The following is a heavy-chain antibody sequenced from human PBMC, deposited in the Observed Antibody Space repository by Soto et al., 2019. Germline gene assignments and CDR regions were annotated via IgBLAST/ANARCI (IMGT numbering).Heavy chain of an antibody. Sequence: GGSLRLSCAASGFSLSPYWMHWVRQAPGRGLEWVSRLSSDGLGAAYADSVTGRFFISRDIARNTLFLQMNSLRADDTAVYYCARDLGGPDYWGRGTSVTVSS. CDR3: ARDLGGPDY. J-gene: IGHJ4*02. CDR1: GFSLSPYW. V-gene: IGHV3-74*03. D-gene: IGHD3-16*01. CDR2: LSSDGLGA.